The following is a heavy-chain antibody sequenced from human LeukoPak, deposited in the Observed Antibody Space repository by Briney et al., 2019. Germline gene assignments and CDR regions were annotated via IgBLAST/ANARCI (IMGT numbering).Heavy chain of an antibody. CDR2: FDPEDGET. V-gene: IGHV1-24*01. CDR3: ATDRHYYDSSGYYLFNFDY. J-gene: IGHJ4*02. CDR1: GGTFSSYA. D-gene: IGHD3-22*01. Sequence: ASVKVSCKASGGTFSSYAISWVRQAPGKGLEWMGGFDPEDGETIYAQKFQGRVTMTEDTSTDTAYMELSSLRSEDTAVYYCATDRHYYDSSGYYLFNFDYWGQGTLVTVSS.